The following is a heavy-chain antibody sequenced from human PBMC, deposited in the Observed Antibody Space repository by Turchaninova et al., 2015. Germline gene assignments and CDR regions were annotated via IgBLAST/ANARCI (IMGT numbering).Heavy chain of an antibody. CDR3: VRDAGGY. CDR2: IKGDGSEK. CDR1: GFTFRSYC. J-gene: IGHJ4*02. Sequence: EVHLVASGGGLVQPGGSLRLSCEASGFTFRSYCMTWCRPAPGQGLGWVSNIKGDGSEKQYADSEEWRFVIYREKDKNSVYLQMDSLGVEDTAVYYCVRDAGGYWGQGTLVTVSS. D-gene: IGHD3-10*01. V-gene: IGHV3-7*01.